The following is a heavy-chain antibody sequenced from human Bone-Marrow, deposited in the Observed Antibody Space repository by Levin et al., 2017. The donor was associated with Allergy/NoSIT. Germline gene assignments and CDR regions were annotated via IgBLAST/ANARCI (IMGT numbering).Heavy chain of an antibody. CDR1: GFTFSSYG. J-gene: IGHJ6*02. D-gene: IGHD3-3*01. Sequence: GESLKISCAASGFTFSSYGMHWVRQAPGKGLEWVAVIWYDGSNKYYADSVKGRFTISRDNSKNTLYLQMNSLRAEDTAVYYCARAPLYYDFWSGSYGMDVWGQGTTVTVSS. V-gene: IGHV3-33*01. CDR2: IWYDGSNK. CDR3: ARAPLYYDFWSGSYGMDV.